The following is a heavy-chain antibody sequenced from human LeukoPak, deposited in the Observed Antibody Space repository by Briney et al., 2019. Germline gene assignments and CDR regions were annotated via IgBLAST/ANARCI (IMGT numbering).Heavy chain of an antibody. J-gene: IGHJ5*02. CDR1: GYSFTSYW. CDR3: ARVRLRFLEWFPYDP. V-gene: IGHV5-51*01. D-gene: IGHD3-3*01. Sequence: GESLKISCKGSGYSFTSYWIGWVRQMPGKGLEWMGIIYPGDSDTRYSPSFQGQVTISADKSISTAYLQWGSLKASDTAMYYCARVRLRFLEWFPYDPWGQGTLVTVSS. CDR2: IYPGDSDT.